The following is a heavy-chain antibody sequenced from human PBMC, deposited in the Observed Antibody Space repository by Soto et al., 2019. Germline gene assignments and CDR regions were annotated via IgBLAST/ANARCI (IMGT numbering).Heavy chain of an antibody. CDR2: ISYDGSNK. CDR3: AQWAGAFDY. J-gene: IGHJ4*02. Sequence: QVQLVESGGGVVQPGRSLRLSCAASGFTVSSYAMQWVRQAPGKGLEWVAVISYDGSNKYYADSVKGRFTISRDNSKNTMYLQMNNLRAEDTAVYYCAQWAGAFDYWGQGTLVTVSS. D-gene: IGHD1-26*01. V-gene: IGHV3-30-3*01. CDR1: GFTVSSYA.